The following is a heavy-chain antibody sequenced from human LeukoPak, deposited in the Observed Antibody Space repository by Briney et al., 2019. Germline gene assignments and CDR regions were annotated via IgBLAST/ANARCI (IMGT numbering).Heavy chain of an antibody. D-gene: IGHD6-19*01. CDR3: AKSIAVAGPLDY. V-gene: IGHV1-18*01. Sequence: ASVKVSCKASGYTFTSYGISWVRQAPGQGLEWMGWISAYNGNTNYAQKLHGRVTMTTDTYTSTAYMELRSLRSDDTAVYYCAKSIAVAGPLDYWGQGTLVTVSS. J-gene: IGHJ4*02. CDR2: ISAYNGNT. CDR1: GYTFTSYG.